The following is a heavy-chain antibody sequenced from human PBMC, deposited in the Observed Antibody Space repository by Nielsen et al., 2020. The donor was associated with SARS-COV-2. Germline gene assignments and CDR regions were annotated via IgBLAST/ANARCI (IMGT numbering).Heavy chain of an antibody. CDR1: GFSLRSYT. V-gene: IGHV3-21*01. Sequence: GGSLRLSCGVAGFSLRSYTMIWVRQPPGKGLEWVSSISGCGSYIYYADSMNGRFTISRDTARNSLYLHMNSLRAEDTAVYFCARVAMGMTSVTTNWYFDLWGRGTLVTVSS. CDR2: ISGCGSYI. D-gene: IGHD4-11*01. J-gene: IGHJ2*01. CDR3: ARVAMGMTSVTTNWYFDL.